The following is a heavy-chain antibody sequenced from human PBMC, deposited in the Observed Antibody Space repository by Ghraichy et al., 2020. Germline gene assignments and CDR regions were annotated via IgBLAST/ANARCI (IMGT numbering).Heavy chain of an antibody. D-gene: IGHD2-15*01. CDR3: ARDLPCSGGSCYPNYYYYYGMDV. Sequence: GGSLRLSCAASGFTFDDYAMHWVRQAPGKGLEWVSSISSSSSYIYYADSVKGRFTISRDNAKNSLYLQMNSLRAEDTAVYYCARDLPCSGGSCYPNYYYYYGMDVWGQGTTVTVSS. CDR1: GFTFDDYA. J-gene: IGHJ6*02. V-gene: IGHV3-21*01. CDR2: ISSSSSYI.